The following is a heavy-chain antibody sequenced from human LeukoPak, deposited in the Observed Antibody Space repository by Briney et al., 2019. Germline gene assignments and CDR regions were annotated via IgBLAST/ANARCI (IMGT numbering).Heavy chain of an antibody. Sequence: KTSETPSLTCAVYGGSFSGYYWSWIRQPPGKGLEWIGEINHSGSTNYNPSLKSRVTISVDTSKNQFSLKLSSVTAADTAVYYCARGNMPITGYSSGWYVDYWGQGTLVTVSS. CDR3: ARGNMPITGYSSGWYVDY. J-gene: IGHJ4*02. CDR1: GGSFSGYY. D-gene: IGHD6-19*01. CDR2: INHSGST. V-gene: IGHV4-34*01.